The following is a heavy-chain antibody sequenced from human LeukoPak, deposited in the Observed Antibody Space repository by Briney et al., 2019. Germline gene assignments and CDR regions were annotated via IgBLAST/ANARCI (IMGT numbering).Heavy chain of an antibody. V-gene: IGHV4-30-4*07. CDR2: IYYSGST. Sequence: LRLSCAASGFTFDDDGMSWIRQPPGKGLEWIGYIYYSGSTYYNPSLKSRVTISVDTSKNQFSLKLSSVTAADTAVYYCARVGMIVESIDYWGQGTLVTVSS. CDR3: ARVGMIVESIDY. CDR1: GFTFDDDG. J-gene: IGHJ4*02. D-gene: IGHD3-22*01.